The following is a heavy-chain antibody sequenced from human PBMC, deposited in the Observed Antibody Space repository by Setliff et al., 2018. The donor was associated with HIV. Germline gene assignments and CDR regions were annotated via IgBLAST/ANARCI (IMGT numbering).Heavy chain of an antibody. CDR1: GFIFSEHY. CDR3: ARTAGGGFLTNYYYMDV. D-gene: IGHD3-3*01. CDR2: ISSGGTIL. J-gene: IGHJ6*03. V-gene: IGHV3-11*01. Sequence: PGGSLRLSCAASGFIFSEHYMSWIRQAPGKGLEWVSYISSGGTILHYADSVQGRFTISRHNSKNTLYLQMNSLRPEDTAVYYCARTAGGGFLTNYYYMDVWGKGTTVTVSS.